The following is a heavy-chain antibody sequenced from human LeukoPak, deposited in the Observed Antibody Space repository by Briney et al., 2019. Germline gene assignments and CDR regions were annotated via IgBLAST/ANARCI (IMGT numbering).Heavy chain of an antibody. D-gene: IGHD5-12*01. CDR1: GGSISSGGYY. CDR3: ARAAPDSEYSGWSTIDWFDP. J-gene: IGHJ5*02. CDR2: IYYSGST. Sequence: SETLSLTCTVSGGSISSGGYYWSRIRQHPGKGLEWIGYIYYSGSTYYNPSLKSRVTISLDTSKNQFSLKLTSVTAADTAVYYCARAAPDSEYSGWSTIDWFDPWGQGTLVTVSS. V-gene: IGHV4-30-4*08.